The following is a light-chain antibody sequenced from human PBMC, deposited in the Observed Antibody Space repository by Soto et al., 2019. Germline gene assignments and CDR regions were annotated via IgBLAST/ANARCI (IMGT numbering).Light chain of an antibody. CDR1: QSVSNNY. CDR3: QQYGSSGT. Sequence: EMVLTQSPGTLSMSQGERATLSCRASQSVSNNYLAWYQQKPGQAPRLLIYGASNRATGIPDRSSGSGSGTDFTLTISRLEPEDFAVYYCQQYGSSGTFGQGTKVDSK. V-gene: IGKV3-20*01. CDR2: GAS. J-gene: IGKJ1*01.